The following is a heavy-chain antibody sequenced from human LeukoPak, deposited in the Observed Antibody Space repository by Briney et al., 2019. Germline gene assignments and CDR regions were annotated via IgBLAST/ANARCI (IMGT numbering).Heavy chain of an antibody. CDR1: GGSISSGGYY. CDR3: ARDSGARNFDY. Sequence: TSETLSLTCTVSGGSISSGGYYWSWIRQHPGKGLEWIGYIYYSGSTYYNPSLKSRVTISVDTSKNQFSLKLSSVTAADTAVYYCARDSGARNFDYWGQGTLVTVSS. V-gene: IGHV4-31*03. D-gene: IGHD1-26*01. J-gene: IGHJ4*02. CDR2: IYYSGST.